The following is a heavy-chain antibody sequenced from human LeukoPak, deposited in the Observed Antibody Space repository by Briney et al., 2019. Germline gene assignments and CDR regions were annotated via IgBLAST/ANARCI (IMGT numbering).Heavy chain of an antibody. D-gene: IGHD3-22*01. V-gene: IGHV3-66*02. J-gene: IGHJ4*02. CDR2: IYSGGST. CDR1: GFTVSSNY. Sequence: GGSLRLSCAASGFTVSSNYMSWVRQAPGKGLEWVSVIYSGGSTYYADSVKGRFTISRDNSKNTLYLQMNSLRAEDTAVYYCARSSRGDSSGYYPRYFDYGGQGTLVTVSS. CDR3: ARSSRGDSSGYYPRYFDY.